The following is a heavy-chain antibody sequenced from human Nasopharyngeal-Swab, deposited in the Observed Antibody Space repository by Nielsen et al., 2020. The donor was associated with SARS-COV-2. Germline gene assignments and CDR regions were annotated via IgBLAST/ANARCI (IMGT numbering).Heavy chain of an antibody. CDR3: ASSIRYSGYDLGFDY. Sequence: WIRQPPGKGLEWIGSIYYSGCIYYNPSLKSRVTISVDTSKNQFSLKLSSVTAADTAVYYCASSIRYSGYDLGFDYWGQGTLVTVSS. CDR2: IYYSGCI. J-gene: IGHJ4*02. D-gene: IGHD5-12*01. V-gene: IGHV4-39*07.